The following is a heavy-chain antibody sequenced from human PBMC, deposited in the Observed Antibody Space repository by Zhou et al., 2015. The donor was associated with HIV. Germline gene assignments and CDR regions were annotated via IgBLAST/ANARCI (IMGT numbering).Heavy chain of an antibody. D-gene: IGHD3-22*01. Sequence: QVQLVQSGAEVKKPGASVKVSCKASGYTFTSYDINWVRQATGQGLEWMGWMNPNSGNTGYAQKFQGRVTMTRNTSISTAYMELSSLRSEDSAVYYCARGLGTMIVVNSRRHDAFDIWGQGTMVTVSS. V-gene: IGHV1-8*01. CDR2: MNPNSGNT. J-gene: IGHJ3*02. CDR1: GYTFTSYD. CDR3: ARGLGTMIVVNSRRHDAFDI.